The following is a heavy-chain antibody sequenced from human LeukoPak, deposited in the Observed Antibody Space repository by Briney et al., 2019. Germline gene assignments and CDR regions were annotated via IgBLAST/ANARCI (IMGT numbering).Heavy chain of an antibody. CDR2: INPNSGDT. V-gene: IGHV1-2*02. Sequence: ASVKVPCKTSGYTFTDYYMYWVRQAPGQGLEWMGWINPNSGDTNYARRFQGRVTMTRETSISTAYMELSRLRSDDTAVYYCATSTTIFGVVSGDYWGQGTLVTVS. CDR3: ATSTTIFGVVSGDY. J-gene: IGHJ4*02. CDR1: GYTFTDYY. D-gene: IGHD3-3*01.